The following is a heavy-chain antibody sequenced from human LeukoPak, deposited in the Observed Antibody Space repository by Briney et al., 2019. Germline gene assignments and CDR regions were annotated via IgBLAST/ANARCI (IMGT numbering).Heavy chain of an antibody. CDR1: GGSISSHY. CDR2: IYYSGSP. CDR3: ARAGYSSSWYRRGGAFDI. V-gene: IGHV4-59*11. J-gene: IGHJ3*02. D-gene: IGHD6-13*01. Sequence: PSETLSLTCIVSGGSISSHYWSWIRQPPGKGLEWIGYIYYSGSPIYNPSLKSRVAISIDTSKNQFSLKLSSVTAADTAVYYCARAGYSSSWYRRGGAFDIWGQGTMVTVSS.